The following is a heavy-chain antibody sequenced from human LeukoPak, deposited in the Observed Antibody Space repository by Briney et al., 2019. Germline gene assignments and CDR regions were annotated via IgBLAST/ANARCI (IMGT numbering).Heavy chain of an antibody. J-gene: IGHJ4*02. Sequence: GGSLRLSCAASGFTFSSYAMHWVRQAPGKGLEWVAVISYDGSNKYYADSVKGRFTISRDNSKNTLYLQMNSLRAEDTAVYYCARGPIGWVITFGGVIVPYFDYWGQGTLVTVSS. CDR2: ISYDGSNK. V-gene: IGHV3-30-3*01. CDR3: ARGPIGWVITFGGVIVPYFDY. D-gene: IGHD3-16*02. CDR1: GFTFSSYA.